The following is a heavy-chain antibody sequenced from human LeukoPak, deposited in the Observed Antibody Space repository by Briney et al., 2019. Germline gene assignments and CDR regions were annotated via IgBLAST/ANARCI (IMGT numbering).Heavy chain of an antibody. CDR2: INHSGST. D-gene: IGHD6-13*01. Sequence: SETLSLTCAVYGGSFSGYYWSWIRQPPGKGLEWIGEINHSGSTNYNPSLKSRVTISVDTSKNQFSLKLSSVTDADTAVYYCASGIAAALSWGQGTLVTVSS. CDR1: GGSFSGYY. J-gene: IGHJ5*02. V-gene: IGHV4-34*01. CDR3: ASGIAAALS.